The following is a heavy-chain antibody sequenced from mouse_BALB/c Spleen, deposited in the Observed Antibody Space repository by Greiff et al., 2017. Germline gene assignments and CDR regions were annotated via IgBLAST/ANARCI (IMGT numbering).Heavy chain of an antibody. CDR2: IYPSDSET. J-gene: IGHJ2*01. D-gene: IGHD2-14*01. Sequence: QVQLQQPGAELVRPGASVKLSCKASGYSFTSYWMNWVKQRPGQGLEWIGMIYPSDSETRLNQKFKDKATLTVDKSSSTAYMQLSSLTTVDSAVYYCARGGYRYDEYYFDYWGQGTTLTVSS. V-gene: IGHV1-61*01. CDR3: ARGGYRYDEYYFDY. CDR1: GYSFTSYW.